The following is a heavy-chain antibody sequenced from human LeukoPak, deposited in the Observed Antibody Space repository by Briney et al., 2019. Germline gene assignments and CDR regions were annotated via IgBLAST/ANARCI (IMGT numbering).Heavy chain of an antibody. CDR3: AKDISSDAMVRGWGAFDI. CDR2: ISSSSSYI. V-gene: IGHV3-21*04. Sequence: PGGSLRLSCAASGFTFSSYSMNWVRQAPGKGLEWVSSISSSSSYIYYADSVKGRFTISRDSAKNSLYLQMNSLRAEDTALYYCAKDISSDAMVRGWGAFDIWGQGTMVTVSS. J-gene: IGHJ3*02. D-gene: IGHD3-10*01. CDR1: GFTFSSYS.